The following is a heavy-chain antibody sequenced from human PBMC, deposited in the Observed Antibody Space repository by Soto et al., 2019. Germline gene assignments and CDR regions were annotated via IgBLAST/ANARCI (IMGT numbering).Heavy chain of an antibody. D-gene: IGHD6-19*01. CDR1: GGSFSGYY. J-gene: IGHJ4*02. CDR2: INHSGST. Sequence: PSETLSLTCAVYGGSFSGYYWSWIRQPPGKGLEWIGEINHSGSTNYNPSLKSRVTTSVDTSKNQFSLKLSSVTAADTAVYYCAGAVAGTGDSYGYFDYWGQGTLVTVSS. V-gene: IGHV4-34*01. CDR3: AGAVAGTGDSYGYFDY.